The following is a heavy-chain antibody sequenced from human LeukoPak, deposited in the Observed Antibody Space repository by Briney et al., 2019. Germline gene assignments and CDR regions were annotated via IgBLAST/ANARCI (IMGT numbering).Heavy chain of an antibody. D-gene: IGHD2-15*01. Sequence: PSETLSLTCAVYGGSFSGYYWSWIRQPPGKGLEWIGEINHSGSTNYNPSLKSRVTISVDTSKNQFSLKLSSVTAADTAVYYCARDSFVVVAESYYYYGMDVWGQGTTVTVSS. CDR1: GGSFSGYY. CDR2: INHSGST. J-gene: IGHJ6*02. V-gene: IGHV4-34*01. CDR3: ARDSFVVVAESYYYYGMDV.